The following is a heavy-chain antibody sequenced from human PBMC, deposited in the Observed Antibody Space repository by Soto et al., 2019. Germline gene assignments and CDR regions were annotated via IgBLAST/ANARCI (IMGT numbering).Heavy chain of an antibody. CDR2: IYPGDSDT. CDR3: ARRAFCGGDCTARPQDYCGMDV. Sequence: PGESLKISCKGSGYSFTSYWIGWVRQMPGKGLEWMGIIYPGDSDTRYSPSFQGQVTISADKSISTAYLKWSSLKASDTAIYYCARRAFCGGDCTARPQDYCGMDVWGQGTAVTVSS. CDR1: GYSFTSYW. D-gene: IGHD2-21*02. J-gene: IGHJ6*02. V-gene: IGHV5-51*01.